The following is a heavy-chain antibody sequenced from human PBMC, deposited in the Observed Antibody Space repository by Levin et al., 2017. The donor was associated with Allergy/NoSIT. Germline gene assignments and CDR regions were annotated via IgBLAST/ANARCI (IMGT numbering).Heavy chain of an antibody. J-gene: IGHJ5*02. CDR3: ARAPSPGRAKYDFWSGYPLNWFDP. CDR1: GYTFTSYG. V-gene: IGHV1-18*01. D-gene: IGHD3-3*01. Sequence: GESLKISCKASGYTFTSYGISWVRQAPGQGLEWMGWISAYNGNTNYAQKLQGRVTMTTDTSTSTAYMELRSLRSDDTAVYYCARAPSPGRAKYDFWSGYPLNWFDPWGQGTLVTVSS. CDR2: ISAYNGNT.